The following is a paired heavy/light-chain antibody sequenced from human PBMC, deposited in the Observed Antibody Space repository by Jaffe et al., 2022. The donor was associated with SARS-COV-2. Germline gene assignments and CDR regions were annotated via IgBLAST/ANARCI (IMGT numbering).Light chain of an antibody. J-gene: IGKJ3*01. CDR1: QSVLYSSNNKNY. CDR2: WAS. Sequence: DIVMTQSPDSLAVSLGERATINCKPSQSVLYSSNNKNYLGWYQQKPGQPPKLLVYWASTRESGVPDRFSGSGSGTDFTLTISSLQAEDVAVYYCQQYYSIPFTFGPGTKVDIK. CDR3: QQYYSIPFT. V-gene: IGKV4-1*01.
Heavy chain of an antibody. V-gene: IGHV3-7*01. J-gene: IGHJ5*02. CDR1: GFTFSSYW. D-gene: IGHD5-12*01. CDR2: IKGDGSAQ. CDR3: AREVSDSGYRPLDL. Sequence: EEQVVESGGGLVLPGGSLRLSCAASGFTFSSYWMTWVRQAPGKGLEWVATIKGDGSAQYYVGAVKGRFTISRDNARNALYLEMSSLRAEDTAVYYCAREVSDSGYRPLDLWGQGTLVTVSS.